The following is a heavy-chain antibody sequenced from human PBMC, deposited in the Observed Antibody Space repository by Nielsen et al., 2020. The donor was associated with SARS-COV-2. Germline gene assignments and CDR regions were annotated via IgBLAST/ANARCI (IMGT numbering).Heavy chain of an antibody. CDR3: ARDGPTRATATDY. CDR1: GFTFDDYA. CDR2: ISGSGGST. V-gene: IGHV3-23*01. J-gene: IGHJ4*02. D-gene: IGHD2-2*01. Sequence: GGSLRLSCAASGFTFDDYAMGWVRQAPGQGLQWVSGISGSGGSTNYADSVKGRFTISRDNSKNTLFLQMNSLRPEDTAVYFCARDGPTRATATDYWGQGTLVTVS.